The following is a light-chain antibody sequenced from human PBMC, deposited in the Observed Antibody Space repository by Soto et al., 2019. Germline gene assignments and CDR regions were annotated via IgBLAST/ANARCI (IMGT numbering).Light chain of an antibody. J-gene: IGLJ2*01. CDR2: DTT. CDR3: SLSYNGIFV. CDR1: TGSVISSHY. Sequence: QTVVTQEHSLTVSPGGTVTLTCGSSTGSVISSHYPYWFQQRPGQAPRTLIYDTTNKHSWTPARFSGSLLGGKAALTLSGALAEDEADYYCSLSYNGIFVFGGGTKLTVL. V-gene: IGLV7-46*01.